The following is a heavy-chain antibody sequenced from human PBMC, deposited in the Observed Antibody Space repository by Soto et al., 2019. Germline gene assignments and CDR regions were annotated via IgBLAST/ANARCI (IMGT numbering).Heavy chain of an antibody. CDR3: AKNYYFDS. V-gene: IGHV3-23*01. Sequence: EVQLLESGGGLIQPGGSLRLSCATSGFTFSSYAMSWARQAPGKGLEWVSSINTDGSTYNTDSVKGRFIISRDNSRNTLYLQMTNLRAEDTAIYYCAKNYYFDSWGQGTLVTVSS. CDR2: INTDGST. CDR1: GFTFSSYA. J-gene: IGHJ4*02.